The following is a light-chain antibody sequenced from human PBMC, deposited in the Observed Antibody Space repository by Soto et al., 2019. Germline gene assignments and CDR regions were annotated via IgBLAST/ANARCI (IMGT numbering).Light chain of an antibody. CDR2: SNN. V-gene: IGLV1-44*01. Sequence: QSALTQPPSASGTPGQRVTISCSGSSSNIGSNTVNWYQQLPGTAPKLLIYSNNQRPSGVPGRFSGSKSGTSASLAISGLQSEDEADYYCGTWDSSLSIFVFGTGTKVTVL. CDR3: GTWDSSLSIFV. CDR1: SSNIGSNT. J-gene: IGLJ1*01.